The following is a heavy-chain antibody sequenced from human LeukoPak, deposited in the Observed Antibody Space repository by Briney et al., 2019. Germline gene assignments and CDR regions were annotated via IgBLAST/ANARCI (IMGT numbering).Heavy chain of an antibody. D-gene: IGHD1-26*01. J-gene: IGHJ3*02. V-gene: IGHV1-3*01. CDR1: GYIFTNNA. Sequence: ASVKVSCKASGYIFTNNAMNWVRQAPGQRLEWMGWINAGNGNTKYSQKFQGRVTITRDTSASTAYMELSSLRSEDTAVYYCARVGSAGAFDIWGQGTMVTVSS. CDR2: INAGNGNT. CDR3: ARVGSAGAFDI.